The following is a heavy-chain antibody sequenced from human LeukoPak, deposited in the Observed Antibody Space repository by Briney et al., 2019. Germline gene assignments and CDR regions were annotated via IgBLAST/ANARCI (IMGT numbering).Heavy chain of an antibody. Sequence: GGSLRLSCAASGFPFNHYWMSWIRQAPGEGLEWVANIKPDGTEKYYRDSLKGRFIISNDNTKKSAYLQMNSLRVEDAAVYYCVTMASNVFHYWGQGTLVTVSS. CDR2: IKPDGTEK. D-gene: IGHD5-24*01. CDR3: VTMASNVFHY. CDR1: GFPFNHYW. V-gene: IGHV3-7*03. J-gene: IGHJ4*02.